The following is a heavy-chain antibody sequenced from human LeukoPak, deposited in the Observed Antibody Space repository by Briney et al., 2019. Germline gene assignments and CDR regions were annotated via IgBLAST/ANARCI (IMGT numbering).Heavy chain of an antibody. CDR1: GGSISSSSYY. Sequence: PSETLSLTCTVTGGSISSSSYYWGWIRQPPGKGLEWIGSIYYSGSTYYNPSLKSRVTISVDTSKNQFSLKLSSVTAADTAVYYCARTFYYDTDKGAFDIWGQGTMVTVSS. J-gene: IGHJ3*02. CDR3: ARTFYYDTDKGAFDI. CDR2: IYYSGST. V-gene: IGHV4-39*07. D-gene: IGHD3-22*01.